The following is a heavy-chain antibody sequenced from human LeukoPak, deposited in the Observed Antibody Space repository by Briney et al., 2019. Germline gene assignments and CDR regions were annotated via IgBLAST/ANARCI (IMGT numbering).Heavy chain of an antibody. Sequence: PSETLSLTCTVSGGSISSYYWSWIRQPPGKGLEWIGYIYYSGSTNYNPSLKSRVTISVDTSKNQFCLKLSSVTAADTAVYYCASLYDSSGYSDFWGQGTLVTVSS. CDR3: ASLYDSSGYSDF. V-gene: IGHV4-59*08. J-gene: IGHJ4*02. D-gene: IGHD3-22*01. CDR2: IYYSGST. CDR1: GGSISSYY.